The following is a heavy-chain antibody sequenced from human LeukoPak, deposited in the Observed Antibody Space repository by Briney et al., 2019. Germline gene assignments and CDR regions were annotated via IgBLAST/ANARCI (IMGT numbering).Heavy chain of an antibody. CDR1: GFTFTNYA. D-gene: IGHD4-23*01. J-gene: IGHJ4*02. Sequence: GGSLRLSCAASGFTFTNYALSWVRQAPGKGLEWVSGIRDSGGTTYYADSVKGRFTICRDNSNNTLNLQMNSLRAEDTAVYSGAKDQRWPGSGCYFDCWGQGTLVTVSS. V-gene: IGHV3-23*01. CDR3: AKDQRWPGSGCYFDC. CDR2: IRDSGGTT.